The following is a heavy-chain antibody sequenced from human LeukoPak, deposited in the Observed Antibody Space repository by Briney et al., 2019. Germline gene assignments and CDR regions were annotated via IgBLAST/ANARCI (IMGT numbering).Heavy chain of an antibody. J-gene: IGHJ4*02. CDR2: INPKSGGA. D-gene: IGHD1-26*01. CDR3: ARDEPYGSHPGIGY. CDR1: GYTFSGHF. V-gene: IGHV1-2*02. Sequence: ASVKVSCKASGYTFSGHFMHWARQAPGQGLEWMGWINPKSGGAKYAEDFQGRVTMTRDTSITTVYMEMSRLTSDDTAVYYCARDEPYGSHPGIGYWGQGTLVIVSS.